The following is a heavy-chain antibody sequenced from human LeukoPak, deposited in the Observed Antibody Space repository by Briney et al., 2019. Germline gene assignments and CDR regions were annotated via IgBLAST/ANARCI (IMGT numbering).Heavy chain of an antibody. CDR1: GGSISSSSYY. CDR2: IYYSGST. CDR3: ARHSQWLVPTEIDY. Sequence: SETLSLTCTVSGGSISSSSYYWGWIRQPPGKGLEWIGSIYYSGSTYYNPSLKSRVTISVDTSKYQFSLKLSSVTAADTAVYYCARHSQWLVPTEIDYWGQGTLVTVSS. D-gene: IGHD6-19*01. J-gene: IGHJ4*02. V-gene: IGHV4-39*01.